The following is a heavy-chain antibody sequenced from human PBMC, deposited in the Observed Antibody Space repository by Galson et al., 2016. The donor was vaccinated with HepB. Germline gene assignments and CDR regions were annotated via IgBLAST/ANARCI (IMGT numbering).Heavy chain of an antibody. D-gene: IGHD5-18*01. CDR3: AREQWIQARRAAYFDY. Sequence: SLRLSCAASGFTFSSYWMNWVRQAPGKGLEWVANIKRDGSEKYYVDSVKGRFTISRDNAENSMYLQMNNLRAEDTAVYYCAREQWIQARRAAYFDYWGQGALVTVSS. J-gene: IGHJ4*02. V-gene: IGHV3-7*01. CDR1: GFTFSSYW. CDR2: IKRDGSEK.